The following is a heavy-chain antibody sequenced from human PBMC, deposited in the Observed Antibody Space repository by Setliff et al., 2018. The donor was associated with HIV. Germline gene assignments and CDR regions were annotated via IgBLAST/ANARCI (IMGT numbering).Heavy chain of an antibody. V-gene: IGHV3-15*01. D-gene: IGHD3-10*01. CDR3: ARGILINTGDC. CDR2: IKSNSDGGTS. J-gene: IGHJ4*02. Sequence: GGSLRLSCVVSGFNFKSGWMTWVRQAPGKGLEWVGRIKSNSDGGTSDYAAAVKDRFSFSRDDSKSILYLQMNSLEIEDTAVYFCARGILINTGDCWGRGTLVTVSS. CDR1: GFNFKSGW.